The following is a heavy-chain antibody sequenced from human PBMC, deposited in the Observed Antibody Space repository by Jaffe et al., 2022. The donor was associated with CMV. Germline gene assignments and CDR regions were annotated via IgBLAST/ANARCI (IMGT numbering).Heavy chain of an antibody. CDR3: AKDLGLRYFDRNWFDP. D-gene: IGHD3-9*01. CDR2: ISGSGGST. CDR1: GFTFSSYA. V-gene: IGHV3-23*04. Sequence: EVQLVESGGGLVQPGGSLRLSCAASGFTFSSYAMSWVRQAPGKGLEWVSAISGSGGSTYYADSVKGRFTISRDNSKNTLYLQMNSLRAEDTAVYYCAKDLGLRYFDRNWFDPWGQGTLVTVSS. J-gene: IGHJ5*02.